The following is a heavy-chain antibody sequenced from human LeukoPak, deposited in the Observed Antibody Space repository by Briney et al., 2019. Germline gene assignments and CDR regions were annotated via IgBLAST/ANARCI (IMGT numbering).Heavy chain of an antibody. CDR1: GFTFSSYS. D-gene: IGHD5-12*01. CDR3: ARLYSGYATDAFDI. V-gene: IGHV3-48*01. CDR2: ISSSSSTI. J-gene: IGHJ3*02. Sequence: GGSLRLSCAASGFTFSSYSMNWARQAPGKGLEWVSYISSSSSTIYYADSVKGRFTISRDNAKNSLYLQMNSLRAEDTAVYYCARLYSGYATDAFDIWGQGTMVTVSS.